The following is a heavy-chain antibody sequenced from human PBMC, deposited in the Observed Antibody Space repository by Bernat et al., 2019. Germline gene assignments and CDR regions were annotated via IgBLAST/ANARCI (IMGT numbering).Heavy chain of an antibody. CDR3: AKGFVEMTTSPLAFFDY. Sequence: QVQLVESGGGVVQPGRSLRLSCVASGFTFSNYGMHWVRQAPGKGLEWVAVISSDGANKDYADSVKGRFTISRDTSKNTLYLLMNSLRADDTAIYYCAKGFVEMTTSPLAFFDYWGQGTLVTVSS. V-gene: IGHV3-30*18. CDR2: ISSDGANK. D-gene: IGHD4-4*01. CDR1: GFTFSNYG. J-gene: IGHJ4*02.